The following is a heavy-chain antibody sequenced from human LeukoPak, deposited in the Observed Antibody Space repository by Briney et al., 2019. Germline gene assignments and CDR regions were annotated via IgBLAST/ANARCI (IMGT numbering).Heavy chain of an antibody. Sequence: PSETLSLTCAVYGGSFSGYYWSWIRQPPGKGLEWIGEINHSGSTNYNPSLKSRVTISVDTSKNQFSLKLSSVTAADTAVYYCARSTGYSSSWGFYYYYYMDVWGKGTTVTVSS. D-gene: IGHD6-13*01. J-gene: IGHJ6*03. CDR2: INHSGST. CDR3: ARSTGYSSSWGFYYYYYMDV. V-gene: IGHV4-34*01. CDR1: GGSFSGYY.